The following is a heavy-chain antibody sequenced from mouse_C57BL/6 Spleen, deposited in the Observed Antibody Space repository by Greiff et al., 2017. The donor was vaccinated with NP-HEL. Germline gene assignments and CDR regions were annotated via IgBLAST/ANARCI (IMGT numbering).Heavy chain of an antibody. J-gene: IGHJ4*01. D-gene: IGHD4-1*01. V-gene: IGHV1-47*01. CDR3: ARRGWDNDYAMDY. CDR2: FHPYNDDT. Sequence: VQLQQSGAELVKPGASVKMSCKASGYTFTTYPIEWMKQNHGKSLEWIGNFHPYNDDTKYNEKFKGKATLTVDKSSSTVYLELSRLTSDDAAVYYCARRGWDNDYAMDYWGQGTSVTVSS. CDR1: GYTFTTYP.